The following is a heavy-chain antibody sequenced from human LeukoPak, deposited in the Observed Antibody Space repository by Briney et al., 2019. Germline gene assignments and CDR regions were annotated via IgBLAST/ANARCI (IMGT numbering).Heavy chain of an antibody. CDR3: ARYPPYCSSTSCNGPFDY. CDR2: IYPGDSDT. J-gene: IGHJ4*02. D-gene: IGHD2-2*01. CDR1: GYSFTSYW. Sequence: GESLKISCKGSGYSFTSYWIGWVRQMPGKGLEWMGIIYPGDSDTRYSPSFQGQVTISADKSISTAYLQWSSLKASDTAMYYCARYPPYCSSTSCNGPFDYWGQGTLVTVSS. V-gene: IGHV5-51*01.